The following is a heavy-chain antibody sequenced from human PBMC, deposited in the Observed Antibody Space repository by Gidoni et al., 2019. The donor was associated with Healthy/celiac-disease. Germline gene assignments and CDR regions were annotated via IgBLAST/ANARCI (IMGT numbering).Heavy chain of an antibody. V-gene: IGHV3-11*01. D-gene: IGHD3-16*01. CDR3: ARDPLGLGGGWLV. Sequence: GRFTISRDNAKNSLYLQMNSLRAEDTAVYYCARDPLGLGGGWLVWGQGTLVTVSS. J-gene: IGHJ4*02.